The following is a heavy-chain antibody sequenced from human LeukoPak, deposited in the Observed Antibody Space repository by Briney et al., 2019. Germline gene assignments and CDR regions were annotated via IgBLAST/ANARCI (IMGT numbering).Heavy chain of an antibody. CDR3: ASPGGYDHWASIT. CDR2: INEDGSQK. Sequence: PGGSLGLSCAASGYIFRRYWVSWVRQAPGKGLEWVANINEDGSQKNYVDSVKGRFIISRDNAKNSLYLQMNSLKVEDTAVFYCASPGGYDHWASITWGQGTMVSVST. D-gene: IGHD5-12*01. J-gene: IGHJ4*02. V-gene: IGHV3-7*02. CDR1: GYIFRRYW.